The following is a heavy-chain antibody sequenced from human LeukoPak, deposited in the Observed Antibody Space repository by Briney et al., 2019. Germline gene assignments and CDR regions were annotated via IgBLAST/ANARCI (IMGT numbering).Heavy chain of an antibody. Sequence: SETLSLTCTVSGGSISSYYWSWIRQPPGKGLEWIGYIYYSGSTNYNPSLSSRVTISSDTSKNQFSLTLRSVTAADSAVYYCARVTLGYSYGSFDYWGQETLVTVSS. J-gene: IGHJ4*02. V-gene: IGHV4-59*01. CDR1: GGSISSYY. CDR3: ARVTLGYSYGSFDY. D-gene: IGHD5-18*01. CDR2: IYYSGST.